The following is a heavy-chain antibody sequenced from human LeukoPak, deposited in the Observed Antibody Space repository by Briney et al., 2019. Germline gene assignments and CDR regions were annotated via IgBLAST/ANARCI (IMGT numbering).Heavy chain of an antibody. CDR2: INHSGST. D-gene: IGHD6-19*01. J-gene: IGHJ4*02. CDR1: GGSFSGYY. Sequence: SETLSLTCAVYGGSFSGYYWSWIRQPPGKGLEWIREINHSGSTNYNPSLKSRVTISVDTSKNQFSLKLSSVTAADTAVYYCASRIAVAGTLIDYWGQGTLVTVSS. CDR3: ASRIAVAGTLIDY. V-gene: IGHV4-34*01.